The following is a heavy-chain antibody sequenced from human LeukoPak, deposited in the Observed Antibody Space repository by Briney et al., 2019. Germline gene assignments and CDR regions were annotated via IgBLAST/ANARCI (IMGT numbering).Heavy chain of an antibody. J-gene: IGHJ6*03. CDR3: ARSYMRVAGTYHYYYYMDV. CDR1: GYTYTGYY. V-gene: IGHV1-2*02. CDR2: INPNSGGT. D-gene: IGHD6-19*01. Sequence: GASVKVSCKASGYTYTGYYMHWVRQAPGQGLEWMGWINPNSGGTNYAQKLQGRVTMTTDTSTSTAYMELRSLRSDDTAVYYCARSYMRVAGTYHYYYYMDVWGKGTTVTISS.